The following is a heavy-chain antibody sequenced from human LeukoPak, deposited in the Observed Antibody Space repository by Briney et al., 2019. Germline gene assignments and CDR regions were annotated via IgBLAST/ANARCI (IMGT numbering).Heavy chain of an antibody. J-gene: IGHJ6*03. CDR3: AKSYGSGIYYYYMDV. CDR1: GFTFSSYG. V-gene: IGHV3-30*02. Sequence: GGSLRLSCAASGFTFSSYGIHWVRQAPGKGLEWVAFIRYDGSNKYYADSVKGRFTISRDNSKNTLYLQMNSLRAEDTAVYYCAKSYGSGIYYYYMDVWGKGTTVTVSS. CDR2: IRYDGSNK. D-gene: IGHD3-10*01.